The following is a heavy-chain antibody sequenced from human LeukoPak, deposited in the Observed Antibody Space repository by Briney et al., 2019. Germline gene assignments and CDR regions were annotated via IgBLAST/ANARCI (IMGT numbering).Heavy chain of an antibody. J-gene: IGHJ5*02. CDR3: ARVNYYGSGSYYNWFDP. Sequence: PSETLSLTCTVSGGSISSGDYYWRWIRQPPGKGLEWIGYIYYSGSTYYNPSLKSRLTISVDTSKNQFSLKLSSVTAADTAVYYCARVNYYGSGSYYNWFDPWGQGTLVTVSS. D-gene: IGHD3-10*01. V-gene: IGHV4-30-4*01. CDR1: GGSISSGDYY. CDR2: IYYSGST.